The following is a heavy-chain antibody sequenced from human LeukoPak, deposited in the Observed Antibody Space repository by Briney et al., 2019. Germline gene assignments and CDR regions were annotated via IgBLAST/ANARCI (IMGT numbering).Heavy chain of an antibody. Sequence: GGALRLSCAASVFSVSGYLMSCVRQAPGKGLEWVAKIKEEGSEKYYADFVRWPVTISRDNAKNSLDLQMNSLRAEDTAVYSCARTGSTDYWGQGTLVTVSS. CDR1: VFSVSGYL. J-gene: IGHJ4*02. CDR2: IKEEGSEK. D-gene: IGHD2/OR15-2a*01. CDR3: ARTGSTDY. V-gene: IGHV3-7*03.